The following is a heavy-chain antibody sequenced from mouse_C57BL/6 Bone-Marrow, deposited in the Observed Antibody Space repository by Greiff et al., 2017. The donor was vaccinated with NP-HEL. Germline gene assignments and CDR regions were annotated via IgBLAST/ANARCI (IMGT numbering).Heavy chain of an antibody. CDR1: GYTFTSYW. CDR2: IYPSDSET. V-gene: IGHV1-61*01. J-gene: IGHJ2*01. CDR3: ARRAYYSNFYYFDY. D-gene: IGHD2-5*01. Sequence: VQLQQPGAELVRPGSSVKLSCKASGYTFTSYWMDWVKQRPGQGLEWIGNIYPSDSETHYNQKFKDKATLTVDQSSSTAYMQLSSLTSEDSAVYYCARRAYYSNFYYFDYWGQGTTLTVSS.